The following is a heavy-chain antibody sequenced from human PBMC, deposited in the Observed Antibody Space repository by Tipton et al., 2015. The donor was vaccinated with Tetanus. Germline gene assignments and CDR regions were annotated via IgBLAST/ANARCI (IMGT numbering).Heavy chain of an antibody. CDR1: GYSFSIHW. D-gene: IGHD3-16*02. V-gene: IGHV5-51*01. Sequence: QLVQSGAAAKKPGESLKISCKGHGYSFSIHWIGWVRQKPGKGLEWMGIIWPGDSDTRYSPDFQGQVTISVDMPITTAYLQWGSLRARDTAMYYCGGEDGAGGTRYWGQGTLVTVSS. CDR2: IWPGDSDT. J-gene: IGHJ1*01. CDR3: GGEDGAGGTRY.